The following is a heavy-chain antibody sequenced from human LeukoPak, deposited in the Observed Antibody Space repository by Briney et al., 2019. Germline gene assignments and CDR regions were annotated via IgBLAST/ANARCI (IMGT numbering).Heavy chain of an antibody. CDR3: ARDTVTGAFDI. V-gene: IGHV3-48*04. J-gene: IGHJ3*02. Sequence: GGSLRLSCAASGFTFSSYSMNWARQAPGKGLEWVSYISSSSSTIYYADSVKGRFTISRDNAKNSLYLQMNSLRAEDTAVYYCARDTVTGAFDIWGQGTMVTVSS. CDR2: ISSSSSTI. D-gene: IGHD4-17*01. CDR1: GFTFSSYS.